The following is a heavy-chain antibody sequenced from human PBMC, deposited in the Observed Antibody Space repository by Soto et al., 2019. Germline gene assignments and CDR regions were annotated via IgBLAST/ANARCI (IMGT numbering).Heavy chain of an antibody. CDR2: TYYRSNWRH. V-gene: IGHV6-1*01. CDR1: WDRVSSNTAA. D-gene: IGHD6-19*01. CDR3: ARGVAGSGFDL. J-gene: IGHJ4*02. Sequence: PSRTLSLTCSISWDRVSSNTAAWNWIRSSPSRGLEWLGRTYYRSNWRHDYAVSVKSRITVNPDTSKNHFSLQLNSVTPDDTAVYYCARGVAGSGFDLWGQGTLVT.